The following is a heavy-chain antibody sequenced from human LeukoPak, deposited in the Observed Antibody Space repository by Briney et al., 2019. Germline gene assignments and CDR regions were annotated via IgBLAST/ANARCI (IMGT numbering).Heavy chain of an antibody. D-gene: IGHD5-12*01. CDR2: ISYDGSNK. J-gene: IGHJ4*02. Sequence: QTGGSLRLSCAASGFTFSSYGMHWVRQAPGKGREWVAVISYDGSNKYYADSAKGRFTISRDNSKNTLYLQMNSLRAEDTAVYYCAKVGYSGYDFDYWGQGTLVTVSS. CDR3: AKVGYSGYDFDY. CDR1: GFTFSSYG. V-gene: IGHV3-30*18.